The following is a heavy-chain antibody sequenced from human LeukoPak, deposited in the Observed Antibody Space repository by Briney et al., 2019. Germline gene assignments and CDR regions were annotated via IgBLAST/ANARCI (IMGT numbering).Heavy chain of an antibody. D-gene: IGHD3-10*01. J-gene: IGHJ4*02. Sequence: PSQTLSLTCAISGDSVSSDSAAWHWLRQSPSRGLEWLGRTYYRSKWYNDYAVSVKSRITINPDTSKNQFSLQLNSVTPEDTAVYYCARHIGEDGIDYWGQGTLVTVSS. CDR2: TYYRSKWYN. CDR3: ARHIGEDGIDY. V-gene: IGHV6-1*01. CDR1: GDSVSSDSAA.